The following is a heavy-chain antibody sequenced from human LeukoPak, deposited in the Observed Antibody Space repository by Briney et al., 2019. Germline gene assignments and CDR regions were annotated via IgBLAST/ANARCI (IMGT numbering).Heavy chain of an antibody. CDR3: ARQGVDTAMEDAFDI. D-gene: IGHD5-18*01. J-gene: IGHJ3*02. V-gene: IGHV4-34*01. CDR2: INHSGST. CDR1: GGSISSYY. Sequence: SETLSLTCTVSGGSISSYYWSWIRQPPGKGLEWIGEINHSGSTNYNPSLKSRVTISVDTSKNQFSLKLSSVTAADTAVYYCARQGVDTAMEDAFDIWGQGTMITVSS.